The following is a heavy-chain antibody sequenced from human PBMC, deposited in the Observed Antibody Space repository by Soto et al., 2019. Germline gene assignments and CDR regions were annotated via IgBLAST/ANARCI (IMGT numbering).Heavy chain of an antibody. V-gene: IGHV3-23*01. D-gene: IGHD6-13*01. CDR1: GFTFSSYA. CDR2: ISGSGGST. CDR3: ARASAYSSSWYVKNWFDP. J-gene: IGHJ5*02. Sequence: GGSLRLSCAASGFTFSSYAMSWVRQAPGKGLEWVSAISGSGGSTYYADSVKGRFTISRDNSKNTLYLQMNSLRAEDTAVYYCARASAYSSSWYVKNWFDPWGQGTRVTVSS.